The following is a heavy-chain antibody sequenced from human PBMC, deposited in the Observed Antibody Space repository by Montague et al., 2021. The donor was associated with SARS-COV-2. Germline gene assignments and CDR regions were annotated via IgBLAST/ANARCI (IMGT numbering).Heavy chain of an antibody. V-gene: IGHV4-59*08. Sequence: SETLSLTCTVSGGSISSFYWSWIRQPPGKGLEWIGYISYSGSTNYNPSLTSRVTMSVDTSKNQFSLKVNSVTAADTAVYYCARHYSATPPPVYWGQGTLVTVSS. D-gene: IGHD2-15*01. CDR2: ISYSGST. CDR3: ARHYSATPPPVY. CDR1: GGSISSFY. J-gene: IGHJ4*02.